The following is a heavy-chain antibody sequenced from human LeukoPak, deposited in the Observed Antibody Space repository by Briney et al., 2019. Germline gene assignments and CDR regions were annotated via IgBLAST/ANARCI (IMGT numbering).Heavy chain of an antibody. J-gene: IGHJ4*02. CDR1: GGTFSSYA. V-gene: IGHV1-69*13. Sequence: SVKVSCKASGGTFSSYAISWVRQAPGQGLEWMGGIIPILGTANYAQKFQGRVTITADESTSTAYIELSSLRSEDTAVYYCATKRGYSYGSPHWGQGTLVTVSS. D-gene: IGHD5-18*01. CDR3: ATKRGYSYGSPH. CDR2: IIPILGTA.